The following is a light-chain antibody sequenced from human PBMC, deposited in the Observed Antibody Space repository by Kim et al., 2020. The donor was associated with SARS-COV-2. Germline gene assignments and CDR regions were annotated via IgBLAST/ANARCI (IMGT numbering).Light chain of an antibody. CDR3: TPRDSGGNRV. V-gene: IGLV3-19*01. J-gene: IGLJ3*02. Sequence: AVGQTVRTTRPGDRLRCYSSSCHQQKPGQAPVLVNYGNNHRPSGTPDRFCCSSSGNTASFTITGAQAEDAADYYCTPRDSGGNRVFGGGTQLTVL. CDR1: RLRCYS. CDR2: GNN.